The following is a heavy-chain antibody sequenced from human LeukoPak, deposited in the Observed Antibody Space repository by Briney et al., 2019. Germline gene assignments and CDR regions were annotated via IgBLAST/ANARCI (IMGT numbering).Heavy chain of an antibody. V-gene: IGHV1-3*01. Sequence: ASVKVSCKASGYTFTSYAMHWVRQAPGQRLEWMGWINAGNGNTKYSQKFQGRVTITRDTSASTAYMELSSLRSEDTAVYYCASTARRYCSSTSCPSAFDIWGQGTMVTVSS. CDR2: INAGNGNT. D-gene: IGHD2-2*01. CDR1: GYTFTSYA. J-gene: IGHJ3*02. CDR3: ASTARRYCSSTSCPSAFDI.